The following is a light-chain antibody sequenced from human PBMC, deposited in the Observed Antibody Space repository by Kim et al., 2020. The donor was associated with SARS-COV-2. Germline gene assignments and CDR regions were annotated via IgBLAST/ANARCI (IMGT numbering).Light chain of an antibody. Sequence: DIQMTQSPSSLSASVGDRVTLTCRASQDISNNLAWFQHKPGKAPTLLIYGASALHSEVPSRFSGSGTGTDFTLTISSLQPEDVATFYCQSYNSVPWTFGQGTKVDIK. J-gene: IGKJ1*01. CDR3: QSYNSVPWT. V-gene: IGKV1-27*01. CDR2: GAS. CDR1: QDISNN.